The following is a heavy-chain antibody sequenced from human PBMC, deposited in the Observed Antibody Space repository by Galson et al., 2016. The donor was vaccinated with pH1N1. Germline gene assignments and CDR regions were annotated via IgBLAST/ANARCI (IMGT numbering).Heavy chain of an antibody. V-gene: IGHV6-1*01. Sequence: CAISGDSVSSNSAAWNWIGQSPSRGLEWLGRTYYRSKWYNDYAVSVKSRITINPDTSKNQFSLQLNSVTPEDTAVYYSARGGFYYDSSGPSYGMDVWGQGTTVTVSS. CDR3: ARGGFYYDSSGPSYGMDV. J-gene: IGHJ6*02. CDR1: GDSVSSNSAA. CDR2: TYYRSKWYN. D-gene: IGHD3-22*01.